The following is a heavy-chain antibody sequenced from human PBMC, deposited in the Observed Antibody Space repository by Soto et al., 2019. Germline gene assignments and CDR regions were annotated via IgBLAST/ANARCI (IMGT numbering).Heavy chain of an antibody. CDR3: ARDRIAGADVPPGY. CDR1: GFTFSSYG. J-gene: IGHJ4*02. CDR2: IWYDGSNK. D-gene: IGHD6-19*01. V-gene: IGHV3-33*01. Sequence: SLRLSCAASGFTFSSYGMHWVRQAPGKGLEWVAVIWYDGSNKYYADSVKGRFTISRDNSKNTVHLQMNSLRAEDTAIYYCARDRIAGADVPPGYWGQGTLVTVSS.